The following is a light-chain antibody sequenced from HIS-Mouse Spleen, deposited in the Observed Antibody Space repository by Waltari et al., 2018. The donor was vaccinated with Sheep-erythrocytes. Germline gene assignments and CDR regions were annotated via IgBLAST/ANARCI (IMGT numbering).Light chain of an antibody. CDR2: SNN. V-gene: IGLV1-44*01. J-gene: IGLJ3*02. Sequence: QSVLTQPPSASGTPGQRVTISCSGSSSNIGSNTVNWYQHLPGTAPKLLIYSNNQRPSVVPDRFSGSKSGTSASLAISGLQSEDEADYYCAAWDDSLNGWVFGGGTKLTVL. CDR1: SSNIGSNT. CDR3: AAWDDSLNGWV.